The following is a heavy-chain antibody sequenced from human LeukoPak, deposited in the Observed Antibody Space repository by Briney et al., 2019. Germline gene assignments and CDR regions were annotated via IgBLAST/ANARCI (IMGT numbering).Heavy chain of an antibody. D-gene: IGHD3-10*01. CDR3: AKDYGSGIGEIDY. J-gene: IGHJ4*02. V-gene: IGHV3-9*01. CDR1: GFTFDDYA. CDR2: ISWNSGSI. Sequence: GGSLRLSCAASGFTFDDYAMHWVRQAPGKGLEWVSGISWNSGSIGYADSVKGRFTISRDNAKNSLYLQMNSLRAEDTALYYCAKDYGSGIGEIDYWGQGILVTVSS.